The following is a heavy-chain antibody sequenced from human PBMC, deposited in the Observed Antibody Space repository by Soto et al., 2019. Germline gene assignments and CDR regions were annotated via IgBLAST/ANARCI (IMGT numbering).Heavy chain of an antibody. CDR2: ISHDGSDK. CDR1: GFTFSSFG. CDR3: AKETTWNYYFNY. D-gene: IGHD1-7*01. Sequence: QVQLVESGGGVVQPGRSLRLSCAASGFTFSSFGMHWVRQAPGKGLEWVAFISHDGSDKNYADSVRGQFTSSRDNSKNTLYLQMNSLRAEDTAVYYCAKETTWNYYFNYWGQGTLVTVSS. V-gene: IGHV3-30*18. J-gene: IGHJ4*02.